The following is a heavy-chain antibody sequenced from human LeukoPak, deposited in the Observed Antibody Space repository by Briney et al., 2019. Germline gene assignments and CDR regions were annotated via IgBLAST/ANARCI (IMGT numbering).Heavy chain of an antibody. V-gene: IGHV1-46*01. J-gene: IGHJ6*03. Sequence: ASVKVSCKASGYTFTNYYIHWVRQAPGQGLEWMGLINPGGGNTNYAQNFQGRVTMTTDTSTSTAYMELSSLRSEDTAVYYCARAVKRIAAPQVPYYYYYYMDVWGKGTTVTVSS. CDR2: INPGGGNT. CDR1: GYTFTNYY. CDR3: ARAVKRIAAPQVPYYYYYYMDV. D-gene: IGHD6-6*01.